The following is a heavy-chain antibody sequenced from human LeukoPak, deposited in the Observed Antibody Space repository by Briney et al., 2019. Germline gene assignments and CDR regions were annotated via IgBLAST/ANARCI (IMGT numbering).Heavy chain of an antibody. Sequence: GGSLRLSCAASGFTVSSNYMSWVRQAPGKGLEWVAVIWYDGSNKYYADSVKGRFTISRVNSKNTLYLQMNSLRAEDTAVYYCARLGYSYESDYWGQGTLVTVSS. V-gene: IGHV3-33*08. J-gene: IGHJ4*02. CDR3: ARLGYSYESDY. CDR1: GFTVSSNY. D-gene: IGHD5-18*01. CDR2: IWYDGSNK.